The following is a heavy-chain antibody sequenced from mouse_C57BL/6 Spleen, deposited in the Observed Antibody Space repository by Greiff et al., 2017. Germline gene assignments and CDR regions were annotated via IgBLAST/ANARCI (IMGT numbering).Heavy chain of an antibody. V-gene: IGHV1-50*01. J-gene: IGHJ4*01. CDR2: IDPSDSYT. CDR3: ARWRYYYGSSYAMDY. CDR1: GYTFTSYW. D-gene: IGHD1-1*01. Sequence: QVQLQQPGAELVKPGASVKLSCKASGYTFTSYWMQWVKQRPGQGLEWIGEIDPSDSYTNYNQKFKGKATLTVDTSSSTAYMQLSSLTSEDSAVYYCARWRYYYGSSYAMDYWGQGTSVTVS.